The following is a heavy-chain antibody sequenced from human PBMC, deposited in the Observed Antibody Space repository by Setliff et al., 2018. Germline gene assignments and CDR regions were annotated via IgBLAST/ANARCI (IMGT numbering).Heavy chain of an antibody. CDR2: ANNNNFNT. Sequence: GASVKVSCKSSGYIFSDYGITWVRQAPGQGLEWMGWANNNNFNTNYAQKFQGRVTMTIDTSTDTVYMELRSLKSDDTAVYYCARERIYDGLNYNGMDVWGQGTTVTVSS. V-gene: IGHV1-18*01. CDR1: GYIFSDYG. J-gene: IGHJ6*01. CDR3: ARERIYDGLNYNGMDV. D-gene: IGHD3-3*01.